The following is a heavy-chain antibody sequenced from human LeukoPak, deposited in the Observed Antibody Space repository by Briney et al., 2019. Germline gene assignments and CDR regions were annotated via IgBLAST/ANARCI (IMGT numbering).Heavy chain of an antibody. CDR3: AKEPHRLRHSYYFDY. D-gene: IGHD4-17*01. CDR2: ISSSGGST. J-gene: IGHJ4*02. V-gene: IGHV3-23*01. CDR1: GFTFSSYG. Sequence: PGGSLRLSCAASGFTFSSYGMSWVRQAPGKGLEWVSAISSSGGSTYYADSVKGRFTISRDNSKNTLYLQMNSLRAEDTAVYYCAKEPHRLRHSYYFDYWGQGTLVTVSS.